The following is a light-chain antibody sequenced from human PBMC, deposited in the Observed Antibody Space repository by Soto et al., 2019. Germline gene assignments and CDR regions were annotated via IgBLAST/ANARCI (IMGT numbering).Light chain of an antibody. CDR3: NSYTGSSTYV. CDR2: EVS. J-gene: IGLJ1*01. V-gene: IGLV2-18*02. Sequence: QSALTQPPSVSGSPGQSVAISCTGTSSDVGSNNRVSWYQQPPGAAPKLRIYEVSNRPSGVPDRFSGSKSGNTASLTISGLQAEDEADYYCNSYTGSSTYVFGTGTKLTVL. CDR1: SSDVGSNNR.